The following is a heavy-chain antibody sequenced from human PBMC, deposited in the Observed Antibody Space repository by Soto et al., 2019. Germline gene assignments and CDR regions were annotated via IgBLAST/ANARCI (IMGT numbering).Heavy chain of an antibody. CDR1: GGSISSYY. J-gene: IGHJ4*02. CDR2: IYHSGTT. D-gene: IGHD3-10*01. CDR3: ARGSGTYGPLDY. Sequence: SETLSLTCTVSGGSISSYYWSWIRQPPGKGLEWIGYIYHSGTTNYNPSLMSRVTISLDTSKNHFSLKLSSVTAADTAVYYCARGSGTYGPLDYWGQGTLVTVS. V-gene: IGHV4-59*12.